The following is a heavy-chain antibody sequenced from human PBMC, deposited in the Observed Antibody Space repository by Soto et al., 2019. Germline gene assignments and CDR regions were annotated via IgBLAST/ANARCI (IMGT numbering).Heavy chain of an antibody. D-gene: IGHD6-13*01. Sequence: ASVKVSCKDSGYTFTGYYMHWVRQAPRQGLEWMGWINPNSGGTNYAQKFQGRVTMTRDTSISTAYMELSRLRSDDTAVYYCASWGIAAAELNYFDYWGQGTLVTVSS. CDR2: INPNSGGT. CDR1: GYTFTGYY. J-gene: IGHJ4*02. CDR3: ASWGIAAAELNYFDY. V-gene: IGHV1-2*02.